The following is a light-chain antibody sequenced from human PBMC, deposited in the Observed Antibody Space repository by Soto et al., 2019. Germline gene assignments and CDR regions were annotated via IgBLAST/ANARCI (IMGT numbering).Light chain of an antibody. CDR2: AAS. V-gene: IGKV1-9*01. CDR3: QQLNTYPVT. Sequence: IQLTQSPSSLSASVGDSVTITCRASQGISRYLSWYQQKPGRAPKLLISAASTLQSGVPARFSGSGSGTDFTLSITSLQPEDFATYYCQQLNTYPVTFXGGTKVDIK. CDR1: QGISRY. J-gene: IGKJ4*01.